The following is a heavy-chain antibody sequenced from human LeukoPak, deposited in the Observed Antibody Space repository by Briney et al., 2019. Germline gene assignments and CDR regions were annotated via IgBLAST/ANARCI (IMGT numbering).Heavy chain of an antibody. V-gene: IGHV5-51*01. CDR3: ARRYSSAWNFDY. J-gene: IGHJ4*02. D-gene: IGHD6-19*01. CDR1: GYGFSGYW. CDR2: IYPGDSDT. Sequence: GESLKISCKGSGYGFSGYWIGWVRQMPGKGLEWMGIIYPGDSDTRYSPSFQGQVTISADKSISTAYLQWSSLKASDTAMYYCARRYSSAWNFDYWGQGALVTVSS.